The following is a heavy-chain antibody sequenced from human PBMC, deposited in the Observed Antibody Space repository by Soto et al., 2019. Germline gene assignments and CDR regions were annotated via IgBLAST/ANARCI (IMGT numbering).Heavy chain of an antibody. D-gene: IGHD2-21*01. V-gene: IGHV3-48*02. CDR1: GFIFSDYS. J-gene: IGHJ4*02. CDR2: ISSTSSVI. CDR3: GREGTYGGDWFAY. Sequence: EVQLVESGERLVQPGGSLRLFCVGSGFIFSDYSMTWVRQAPGKGLEWVSFISSTSSVIYYADSIKGRFTISRDNAKNSLYLQMNSLRDDDTAMYYCGREGTYGGDWFAYWGQGTLVTVSS.